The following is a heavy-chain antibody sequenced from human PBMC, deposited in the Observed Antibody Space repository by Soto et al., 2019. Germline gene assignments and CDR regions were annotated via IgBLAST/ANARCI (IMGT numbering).Heavy chain of an antibody. D-gene: IGHD2-2*01. Sequence: GSLRLSCAASGFTFSSYSMNWVRQAPGKGLEWVSSISSSSSYIYYADSVKGRFTISRDNAKNSLYLQMNSLRAEDTAVYYCARDFQDQLLREYNWFDPWGQGTLVTVSS. J-gene: IGHJ5*02. CDR3: ARDFQDQLLREYNWFDP. CDR1: GFTFSSYS. CDR2: ISSSSSYI. V-gene: IGHV3-21*01.